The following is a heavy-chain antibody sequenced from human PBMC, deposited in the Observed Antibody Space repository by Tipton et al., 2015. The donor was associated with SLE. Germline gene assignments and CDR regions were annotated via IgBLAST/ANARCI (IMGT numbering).Heavy chain of an antibody. CDR3: ATAPGYGDHGYWFDP. CDR1: GGSISSGDYY. D-gene: IGHD4-17*01. J-gene: IGHJ5*02. CDR2: IYYSGST. V-gene: IGHV4-30-4*08. Sequence: TLSLTCTVSGGSISSGDYYWSWIRQPPGKGLEWIGYIYYSGSTYYNPSLKSRVTISVDTSKNQFSLKLSSVTAADTAVYYCATAPGYGDHGYWFDPWGQGTLVTVSS.